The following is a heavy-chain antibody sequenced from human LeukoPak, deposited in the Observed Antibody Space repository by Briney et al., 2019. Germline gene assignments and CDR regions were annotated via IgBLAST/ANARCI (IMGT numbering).Heavy chain of an antibody. V-gene: IGHV4-59*08. CDR1: GGSISSYY. CDR2: ISYSGST. J-gene: IGHJ3*02. CDR3: ARQGYDILTGYIDAFDI. Sequence: SETLSHTCTVSGGSISSYYWSWIRQPPGKGLEWIGYISYSGSTNYNPSLKSRVTISIDTSKNQFSLKLRSVTAADTAIYYCARQGYDILTGYIDAFDIWGQGTMVTVSS. D-gene: IGHD3-9*01.